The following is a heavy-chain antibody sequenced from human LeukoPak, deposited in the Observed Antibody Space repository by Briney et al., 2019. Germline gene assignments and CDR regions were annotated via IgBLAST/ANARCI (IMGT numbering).Heavy chain of an antibody. V-gene: IGHV1-2*02. CDR1: GCTFTGYY. D-gene: IGHD3-10*01. J-gene: IGHJ4*02. Sequence: VASVKVSCKGSGCTFTGYYIQWVRQPAGQELEWMGWIYPNNGDTNYAQRFQGGVTMSRDTSINTPYMDLSRLRSDDTTVYYCAKGRQDFTRTRGILTYAFDYWGPGTLVTVSS. CDR3: AKGRQDFTRTRGILTYAFDY. CDR2: IYPNNGDT.